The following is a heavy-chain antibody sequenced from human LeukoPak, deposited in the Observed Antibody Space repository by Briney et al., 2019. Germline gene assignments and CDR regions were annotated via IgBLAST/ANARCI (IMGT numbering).Heavy chain of an antibody. J-gene: IGHJ3*02. CDR2: LDPEDGEA. D-gene: IGHD4-17*01. V-gene: IGHV1-24*01. CDR3: ATRNFVDYGVFDI. CDR1: GYTLSDLA. Sequence: ASVKVSCKVSGYTLSDLAMHWVRQAPGKGLEWMGGLDPEDGEAIYAQPLQGRVTMTEDTSSDTAYMVLSSLRSEDTAVYYCATRNFVDYGVFDIWGQGTMVTVSP.